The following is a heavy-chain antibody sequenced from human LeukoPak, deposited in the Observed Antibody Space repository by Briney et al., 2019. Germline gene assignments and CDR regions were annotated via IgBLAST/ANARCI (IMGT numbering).Heavy chain of an antibody. CDR1: GFTFRTSG. V-gene: IGHV3-48*01. Sequence: GGSLRLSCAAAGFTFRTSGMNWVRQAPGKGLERVSYISSSGTTISYAQSVKGRFTITRDNAQNSLTLHMNTLRADDTAVYYCAELGITMIGGVWGKGTTVTISS. CDR3: AELGITMIGGV. CDR2: ISSSGTTI. D-gene: IGHD3-10*02. J-gene: IGHJ6*04.